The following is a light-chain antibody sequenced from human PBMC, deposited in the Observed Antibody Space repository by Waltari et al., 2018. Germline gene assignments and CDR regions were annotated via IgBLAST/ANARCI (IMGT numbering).Light chain of an antibody. J-gene: IGLJ3*02. CDR3: SSYTSRSTVV. CDR2: EVT. CDR1: SSDVGSYNR. V-gene: IGLV2-18*02. Sequence: QSALSQPPSVSGSPGQSVTISCTGTSSDVGSYNRFSWYQQPPGTAPKLLIYEVTTRPSGVPHRFSGSKSGNTASLTISGLQAEDEADYYCSSYTSRSTVVFGGGTKLTVL.